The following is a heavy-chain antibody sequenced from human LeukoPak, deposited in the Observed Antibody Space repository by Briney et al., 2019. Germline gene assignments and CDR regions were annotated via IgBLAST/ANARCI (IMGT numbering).Heavy chain of an antibody. CDR3: ARDPSRSSSGWDNWFDP. J-gene: IGHJ5*02. CDR1: GFTFSSYG. CDR2: IWYDGSNK. D-gene: IGHD6-19*01. V-gene: IGHV3-33*08. Sequence: PGGSLRLSCAASGFTFSSYGMHWVRQAPGKGLEWVAVIWYDGSNKYYADSVKGRFTISRDNSKNTLYLQMNSLRAEDTAVYYCARDPSRSSSGWDNWFDPWGQGTLVTVSS.